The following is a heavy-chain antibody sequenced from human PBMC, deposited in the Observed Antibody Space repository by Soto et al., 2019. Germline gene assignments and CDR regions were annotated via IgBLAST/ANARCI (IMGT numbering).Heavy chain of an antibody. Sequence: QVQLVESGGGVVQPGRSLRLSCAASGFTFSSYGMHWVRQAPGKGLEWVAVIWYDGSNKYYADSVKGRFTISRDNSKNTLYLQMTSLRAEDTAVYYCARDGNYYCSGGSCLPHYWGQGTLVTVSS. J-gene: IGHJ4*02. D-gene: IGHD2-15*01. CDR1: GFTFSSYG. V-gene: IGHV3-33*01. CDR3: ARDGNYYCSGGSCLPHY. CDR2: IWYDGSNK.